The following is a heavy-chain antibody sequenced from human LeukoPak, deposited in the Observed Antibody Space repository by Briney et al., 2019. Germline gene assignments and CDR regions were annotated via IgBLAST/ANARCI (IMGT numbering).Heavy chain of an antibody. V-gene: IGHV3-30*04. J-gene: IGHJ4*02. Sequence: GGSLRLSCAASGFTFSSYAMHWVRQAPGKGLEWVAVISYDGSNKYYADSVKGRFTISRDNSKNTLYLQMNSLRAEDTAVYYCAKDVVDSSGYYYGFDYWGQGTLVTVSS. CDR1: GFTFSSYA. CDR2: ISYDGSNK. CDR3: AKDVVDSSGYYYGFDY. D-gene: IGHD3-22*01.